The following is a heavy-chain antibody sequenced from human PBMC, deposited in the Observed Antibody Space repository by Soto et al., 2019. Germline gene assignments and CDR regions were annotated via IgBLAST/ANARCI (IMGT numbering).Heavy chain of an antibody. Sequence: PEGSRRLSWAASGFIYSNYGMHWVRQAPDKGLEWVAVLWFDGSNKYYADSVKGRFTISRDNSKNTLYLQMNSLRAEDTAVYYCARDGTWYRSGWPLDFWGQGTLVTVSS. D-gene: IGHD6-19*01. J-gene: IGHJ4*02. CDR3: ARDGTWYRSGWPLDF. CDR1: GFIYSNYG. V-gene: IGHV3-33*01. CDR2: LWFDGSNK.